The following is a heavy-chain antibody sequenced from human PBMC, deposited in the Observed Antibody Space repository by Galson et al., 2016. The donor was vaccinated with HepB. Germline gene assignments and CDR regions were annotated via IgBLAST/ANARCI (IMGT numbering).Heavy chain of an antibody. J-gene: IGHJ6*02. Sequence: SLRLSCAASGFTFSAYPMHWVRQAPGKVLDWVALISYDGSNEYYAASVKGRFTISRDDSKNTLFLQMNSLRGEDTAVYYCVRDGSLPYDVFTGEADQGYYYGMDVWGQGTTVTVSS. CDR3: VRDGSLPYDVFTGEADQGYYYGMDV. CDR1: GFTFSAYP. CDR2: ISYDGSNE. D-gene: IGHD3-9*01. V-gene: IGHV3-30*04.